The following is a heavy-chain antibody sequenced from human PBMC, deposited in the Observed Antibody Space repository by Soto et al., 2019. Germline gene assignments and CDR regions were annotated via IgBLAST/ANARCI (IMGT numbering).Heavy chain of an antibody. J-gene: IGHJ3*02. CDR2: IYHTGST. Sequence: PSETLSLTCAVSSGSISGNDWWSWVRQPPGKGLEWIGQIYHTGSTNYNPSLTSRVTISVDKSKNQFSLNLRSVTAADTAFYYCAKTRGYCYGYNGFDIWGQGTMVTVSS. V-gene: IGHV4-4*02. D-gene: IGHD5-18*01. CDR3: AKTRGYCYGYNGFDI. CDR1: SGSISGNDW.